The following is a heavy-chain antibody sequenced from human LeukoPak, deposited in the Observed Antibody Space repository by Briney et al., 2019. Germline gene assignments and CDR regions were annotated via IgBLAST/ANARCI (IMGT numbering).Heavy chain of an antibody. CDR3: ARDSWGSGTAAASFDY. CDR1: GGSISSSSYY. V-gene: IGHV4-61*02. J-gene: IGHJ4*02. CDR2: IYTSGST. D-gene: IGHD2-8*02. Sequence: SETLSLTCTVSGGSISSSSYYWSWIRQPAGKGLEWIGRIYTSGSTNYNPSLKSRVTMSVDTSKNQFSLKLSSVTAADTAVYYCARDSWGSGTAAASFDYWGQGTLVTVSS.